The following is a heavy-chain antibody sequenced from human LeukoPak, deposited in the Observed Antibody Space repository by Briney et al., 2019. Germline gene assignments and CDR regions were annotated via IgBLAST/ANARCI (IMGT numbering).Heavy chain of an antibody. CDR2: IKSDGSST. Sequence: GSLRLSCAVSGFTFRSYWMHWVRQAPGKGLVWVSSIKSDGSSTTYADSVKGRFTISRDNAENTLYLQMNSLRVEDTAVYYCARISTMVRHYWGQGTLVTVSS. J-gene: IGHJ4*02. CDR3: ARISTMVRHY. CDR1: GFTFRSYW. V-gene: IGHV3-74*03. D-gene: IGHD3-10*01.